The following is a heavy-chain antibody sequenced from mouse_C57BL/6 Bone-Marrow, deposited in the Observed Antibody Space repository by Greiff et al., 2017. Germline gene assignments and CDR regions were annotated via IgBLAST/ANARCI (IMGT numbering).Heavy chain of an antibody. CDR2: IHPNSGST. D-gene: IGHD1-1*01. CDR1: GYTFTSYW. Sequence: QVQLQQSGAELVKPGASVKLSCKASGYTFTSYWMHWVKQRPGQGLEWIGMIHPNSGSTNYNEKFKSKATLTVDKSSSTAYMQLSSLTSEDSAVYYCARGSYGSSAWFAYWGQGTLVTVSA. CDR3: ARGSYGSSAWFAY. J-gene: IGHJ3*01. V-gene: IGHV1-64*01.